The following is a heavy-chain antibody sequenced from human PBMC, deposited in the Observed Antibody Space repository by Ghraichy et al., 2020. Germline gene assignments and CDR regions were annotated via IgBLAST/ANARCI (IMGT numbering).Heavy chain of an antibody. CDR1: GYTFTSYD. J-gene: IGHJ6*02. D-gene: IGHD3-3*01. Sequence: ASVKVSRKASGYTFTSYDINWVRQATGQGLEWMGWMNPNSGNTGYAQKFQGRVTMTRNTSISTAYMELSSLRSEDTAVYYCATPTYYDFWSGYYTHYYYGMDVWGQGTTVTVSS. CDR3: ATPTYYDFWSGYYTHYYYGMDV. V-gene: IGHV1-8*01. CDR2: MNPNSGNT.